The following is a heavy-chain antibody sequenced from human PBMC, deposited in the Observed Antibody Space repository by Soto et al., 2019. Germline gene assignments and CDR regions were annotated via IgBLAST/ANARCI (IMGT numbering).Heavy chain of an antibody. Sequence: GGSLILSCAASGFTFSIYAMTLVLQAPGKGLEWVSTISGTGGNTYYADSVKGRFTISRDNSKNTVYLQMNSLRAEDTAVYYCVKAVYLLDFDYWGQGTLVTVSS. CDR1: GFTFSIYA. CDR2: ISGTGGNT. V-gene: IGHV3-23*01. CDR3: VKAVYLLDFDY. J-gene: IGHJ4*02. D-gene: IGHD1-20*01.